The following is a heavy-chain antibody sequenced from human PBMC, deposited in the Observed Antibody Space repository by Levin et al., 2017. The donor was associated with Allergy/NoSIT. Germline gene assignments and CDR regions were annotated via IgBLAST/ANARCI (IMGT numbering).Heavy chain of an antibody. CDR3: ARDSSRGIAVVAAATGDLEY. CDR2: VSYDGNNK. CDR1: GFTFSSHA. Sequence: GGSLRLSCAASGFTFSSHAMHWVRQAPGKGLEWVAVVSYDGNNKYYTDSVKGRFTISRDNSRNTLFLEMNSLRVEDRAVYYCARDSSRGIAVVAAATGDLEYWGQGTLVTVSS. V-gene: IGHV3-30*03. D-gene: IGHD2-15*01. J-gene: IGHJ4*02.